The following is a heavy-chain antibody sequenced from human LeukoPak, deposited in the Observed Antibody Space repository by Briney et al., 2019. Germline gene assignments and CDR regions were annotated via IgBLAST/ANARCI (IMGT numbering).Heavy chain of an antibody. D-gene: IGHD3-3*01. Sequence: SETLSLTCTGSGGSISSSSYYWGWIRQPPGKGLEWIGSIYYNGSTYYNPSLKSRVTISVDTSKNQFSLKLSSVTAADTAMYYCARDTIGPSVFGVVNWGEGTLVTVSS. J-gene: IGHJ1*01. V-gene: IGHV4-39*02. CDR2: IYYNGST. CDR3: ARDTIGPSVFGVVN. CDR1: GGSISSSSYY.